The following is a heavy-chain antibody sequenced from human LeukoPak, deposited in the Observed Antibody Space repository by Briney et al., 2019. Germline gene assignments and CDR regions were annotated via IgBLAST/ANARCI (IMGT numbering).Heavy chain of an antibody. CDR2: IWHDGSHK. CDR1: GFTFSTYA. V-gene: IGHV3-33*01. Sequence: GALRLSCAASGFTFSTYAMHWVRQAPGKGLEWVTMIWHDGSHKYYTDSVRGRFTISRDNSKNTLYLQMNSLRAEDTAVYYCARDVSLLFDYWGQGTLVTVSS. CDR3: ARDVSLLFDY. J-gene: IGHJ4*02.